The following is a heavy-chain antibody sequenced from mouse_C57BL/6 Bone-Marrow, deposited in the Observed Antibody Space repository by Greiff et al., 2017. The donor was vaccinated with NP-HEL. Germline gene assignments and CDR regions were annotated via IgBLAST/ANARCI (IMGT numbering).Heavy chain of an antibody. CDR3: ARREVWDEYYFDY. V-gene: IGHV5-9*01. CDR1: GFTFSSYT. J-gene: IGHJ2*01. CDR2: ISGGGGNT. D-gene: IGHD4-1*01. Sequence: EVMLVESGGGLVKPGGSLKLSCAASGFTFSSYTMSWVRQTPEKRLEWVATISGGGGNTYYPDSVKGRFTISRDNAKNTLYLQMSSLRSEDTALYYCARREVWDEYYFDYWGQGTTLTVSS.